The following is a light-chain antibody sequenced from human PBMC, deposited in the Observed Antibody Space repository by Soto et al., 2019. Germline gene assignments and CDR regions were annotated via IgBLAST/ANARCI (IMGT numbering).Light chain of an antibody. V-gene: IGLV2-14*01. Sequence: QSALTQPASVSGSPGQSIAISCTGTRSDVGAYNYVSWYQQHPGKAPKLMISEVSNRPSGTSNRFSGSKSGNTASLTISGLQAEDEADYYCTSYTSSSTVVFGGGTKLTVL. J-gene: IGLJ2*01. CDR1: RSDVGAYNY. CDR3: TSYTSSSTVV. CDR2: EVS.